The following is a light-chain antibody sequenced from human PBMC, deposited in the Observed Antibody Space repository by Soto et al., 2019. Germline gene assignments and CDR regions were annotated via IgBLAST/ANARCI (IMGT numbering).Light chain of an antibody. J-gene: IGKJ2*01. V-gene: IGKV1-39*01. CDR1: QSISSY. CDR3: RQSYSAPYT. Sequence: DIQMTQSPSSLSASVGDRVTITCRASQSISSYLNWYQQKPGKAPKFLIYAASTLHSGVPSRFSGTGSGTDFTLTISGLQREDFATYYCRQSYSAPYTFGQGTKLEIK. CDR2: AAS.